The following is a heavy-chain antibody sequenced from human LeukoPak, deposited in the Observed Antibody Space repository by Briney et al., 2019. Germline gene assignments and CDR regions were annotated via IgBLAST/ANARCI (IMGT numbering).Heavy chain of an antibody. Sequence: GGSLGLSCAASGFTFSSYAMSWVRQAPGKGLEWVSAISGSGGSTYYADSVKGRFTISRDNSKNTLYLQMNSLRAEDTAVYYCAKIGYDFWSGYHYYFDYWGQGTLVTVSS. CDR2: ISGSGGST. V-gene: IGHV3-23*01. CDR1: GFTFSSYA. J-gene: IGHJ4*02. D-gene: IGHD3-3*01. CDR3: AKIGYDFWSGYHYYFDY.